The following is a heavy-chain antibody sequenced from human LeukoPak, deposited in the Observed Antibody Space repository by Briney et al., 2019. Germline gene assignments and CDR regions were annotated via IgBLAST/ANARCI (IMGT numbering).Heavy chain of an antibody. Sequence: GGSLRLSCAASGFTFSSYSMKWVRQAPGKVLEWVSAISGSGGSTYYADSVKGRFTISRDNSKNTLYLQMNSLRAEDTAVYYCAKVGGEWLYYFDYWGQGTLVTVSS. CDR3: AKVGGEWLYYFDY. D-gene: IGHD3-3*01. V-gene: IGHV3-23*01. CDR2: ISGSGGST. CDR1: GFTFSSYS. J-gene: IGHJ4*02.